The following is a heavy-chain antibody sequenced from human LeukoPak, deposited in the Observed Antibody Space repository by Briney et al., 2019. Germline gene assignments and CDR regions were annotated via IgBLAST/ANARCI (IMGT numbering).Heavy chain of an antibody. CDR3: ARRYHSDIFRSERTPLYYFDY. Sequence: GGSLGLSCAASGFNFSSYSMNWVRQAPGKGLEWVSSISSRSSYIYYADSVKGRFAISRDNAKNSLYLQMNSLRAEDTAVYYCARRYHSDIFRSERTPLYYFDYWGQGTLVTVSS. J-gene: IGHJ4*02. D-gene: IGHD3-22*01. V-gene: IGHV3-21*01. CDR2: ISSRSSYI. CDR1: GFNFSSYS.